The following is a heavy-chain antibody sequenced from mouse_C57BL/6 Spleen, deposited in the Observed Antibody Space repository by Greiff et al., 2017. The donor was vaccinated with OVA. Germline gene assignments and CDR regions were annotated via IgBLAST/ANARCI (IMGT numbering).Heavy chain of an antibody. CDR1: GFTFSSYG. Sequence: EVHLVESGGDLVKPGGSLKLSCAASGFTFSSYGMSWVRQTPDKRLEWVATISSGGSYTYYPDSVKGRFTISRDNAKNTLYLQMSSLKSEDTAMYYCASGYGSSLSDYWGQGTTLTVSS. J-gene: IGHJ2*01. D-gene: IGHD1-1*01. V-gene: IGHV5-6*01. CDR2: ISSGGSYT. CDR3: ASGYGSSLSDY.